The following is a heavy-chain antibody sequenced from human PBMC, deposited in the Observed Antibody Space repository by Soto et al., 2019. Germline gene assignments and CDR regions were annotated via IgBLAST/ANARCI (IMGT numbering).Heavy chain of an antibody. CDR3: ASHRPQFDP. J-gene: IGHJ5*02. CDR1: GGSIRSYC. V-gene: IGHV4-59*08. Sequence: SDTLSRTCTVCGGSIRSYCCSWIRQPPGKGREWIGYIYYSGSTNYNPSLKSRVTISVDTSKNQFSLKLSSVTAADTAVYYCASHRPQFDPWGQGTLVTVSS. CDR2: IYYSGST.